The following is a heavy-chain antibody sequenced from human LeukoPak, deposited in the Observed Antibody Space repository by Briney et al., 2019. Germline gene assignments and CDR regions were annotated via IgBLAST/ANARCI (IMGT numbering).Heavy chain of an antibody. D-gene: IGHD2-21*02. Sequence: GGSLRLSCAASGFSFDNYAMHWVRHGPGKSLQGVSVISVDGGTTYYADSVKGRFTISRDSSKNSLYLQMNSLTTEDSALYYCAKADCGGTCFLIDNWGQGTLVTVSS. V-gene: IGHV3-43*02. CDR3: AKADCGGTCFLIDN. CDR2: ISVDGGTT. J-gene: IGHJ4*02. CDR1: GFSFDNYA.